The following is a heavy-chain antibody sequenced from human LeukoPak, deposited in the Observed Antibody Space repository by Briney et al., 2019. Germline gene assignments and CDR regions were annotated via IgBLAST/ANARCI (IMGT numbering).Heavy chain of an antibody. J-gene: IGHJ4*02. CDR2: INHSGST. CDR3: ARQNGLRYFDFDY. D-gene: IGHD3-9*01. CDR1: GGSISSYY. V-gene: IGHV4-34*01. Sequence: SETLSLTCTVSGGSISSYYWSWIRQPPGKGLEWIGEINHSGSTNYNPSLKSRVTISVDTSKNQFSLKLSSVTAADTAVYYCARQNGLRYFDFDYWGQGTLVTVSS.